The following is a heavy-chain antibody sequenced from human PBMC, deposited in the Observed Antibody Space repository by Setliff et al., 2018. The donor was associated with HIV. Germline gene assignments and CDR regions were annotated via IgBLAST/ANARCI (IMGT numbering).Heavy chain of an antibody. CDR1: YYSVNSDYH. CDR2: IYRSGST. V-gene: IGHV4-38-2*01. D-gene: IGHD6-19*01. Sequence: PSETLSLTCVVSYYSVNSDYHWGWIRQSPGRGLQWIGHIYRSGSTYYNLSLGGRVTMSIDTSKDQFSLKLTSLTAADTAVYYCARIWLHKDADIPRFDPWGQGILVTVS. J-gene: IGHJ5*02. CDR3: ARIWLHKDADIPRFDP.